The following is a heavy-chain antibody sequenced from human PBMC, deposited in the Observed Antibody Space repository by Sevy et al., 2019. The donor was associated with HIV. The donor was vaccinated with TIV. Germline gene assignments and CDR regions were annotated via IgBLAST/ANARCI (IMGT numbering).Heavy chain of an antibody. CDR2: ISGSGGST. CDR3: ATGASNRRHYYYYAMDV. CDR1: GFTFSSYA. D-gene: IGHD1-26*01. J-gene: IGHJ6*02. Sequence: GGSLRLSCAASGFTFSSYAMSWVRQAPGKGLEWVSAISGSGGSTYYADSVKGRFTISGDNSKDTLYLQMYSLRAEDTAVYYCATGASNRRHYYYYAMDVWGQGTTVTISS. V-gene: IGHV3-23*01.